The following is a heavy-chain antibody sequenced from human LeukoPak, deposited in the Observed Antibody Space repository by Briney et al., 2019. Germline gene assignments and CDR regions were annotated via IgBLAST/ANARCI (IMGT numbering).Heavy chain of an antibody. CDR3: ARGGSSGWNDN. Sequence: PGGSLRVPCVASGFTFSSYWMHWVRQAPGKGLVWVSRINSDGSSTSYADFVKGRFAISRDNAKNTLYLQMNSLKAEDTAVYYCARGGSSGWNDNWGQGTLVTVSS. V-gene: IGHV3-74*01. CDR1: GFTFSSYW. J-gene: IGHJ4*02. CDR2: INSDGSST. D-gene: IGHD6-19*01.